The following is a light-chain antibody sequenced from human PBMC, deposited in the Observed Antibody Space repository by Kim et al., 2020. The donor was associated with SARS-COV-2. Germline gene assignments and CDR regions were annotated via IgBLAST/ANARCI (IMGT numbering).Light chain of an antibody. Sequence: SAPINWTSSQVLLYRSDNQICLFWSQQQAGQPPKVNISWASTRESGVPDPFRGSGFGIDFILTISSLQAEGVAVYYCQEYYNLPYTVGQGTSCRSN. CDR2: WAS. J-gene: IGKJ2*01. CDR1: QVLLYRSDNQIC. V-gene: IGKV4-1*01. CDR3: QEYYNLPYT.